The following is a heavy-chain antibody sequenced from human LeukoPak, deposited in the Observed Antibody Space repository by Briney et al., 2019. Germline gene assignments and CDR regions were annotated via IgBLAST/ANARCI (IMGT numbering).Heavy chain of an antibody. J-gene: IGHJ4*02. CDR3: AKVRTVTTINFDF. V-gene: IGHV3-23*01. CDR2: ISGNGGAT. CDR1: GFTFSSYA. D-gene: IGHD4-17*01. Sequence: GGSLRLSCAASGFTFSSYAMSWVRLAPGKGLEWVSMISGNGGATYYADSVKGRFTISRDNSHNTLYLQMNTLRADDTAVYYCAKVRTVTTINFDFWGQGTLVTVSS.